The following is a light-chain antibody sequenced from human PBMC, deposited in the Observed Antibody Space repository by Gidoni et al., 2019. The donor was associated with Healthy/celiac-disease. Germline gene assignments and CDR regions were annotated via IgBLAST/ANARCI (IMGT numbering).Light chain of an antibody. CDR1: QGISSD. CDR3: QQFNSYLFT. J-gene: IGKJ3*01. V-gene: IGKV1-13*02. CDR2: DAS. Sequence: AIQLTQSPSSLSASVGDRVTITCRASQGISSDLAWYQQKPGKAPKLLIYDASSLESGVPSRFSGSGSGTDFTLPISSLQPEDFATYYCQQFNSYLFTFGPGTKVDIK.